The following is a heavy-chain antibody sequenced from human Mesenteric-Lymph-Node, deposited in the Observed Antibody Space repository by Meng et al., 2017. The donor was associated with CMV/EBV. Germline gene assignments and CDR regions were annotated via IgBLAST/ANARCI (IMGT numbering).Heavy chain of an antibody. V-gene: IGHV3-11*01. CDR1: GFTFSDYY. CDR3: ARAPRGYCSSTSCYPY. CDR2: ISSSGSTI. D-gene: IGHD2-2*01. Sequence: GESLKISCAASGFTFSDYYMSWIRQAPGKGLEWVSYISSSGSTIYYADSVKGRFTISRDNAKNSLYLQMNSLRAEDTAVYYCARAPRGYCSSTSCYPYWGQGTLVT. J-gene: IGHJ4*02.